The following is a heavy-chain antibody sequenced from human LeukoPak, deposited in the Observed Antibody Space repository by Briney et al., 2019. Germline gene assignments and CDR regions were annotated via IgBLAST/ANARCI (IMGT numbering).Heavy chain of an antibody. V-gene: IGHV1-69*05. CDR2: IIPIFGTA. CDR1: GGTFSSYA. CDR3: ARELGYSSGWRDY. D-gene: IGHD6-19*01. Sequence: SVKVSCKASGGTFSSYAISWVRQAPGQGLEWMGRIIPIFGTANYAQKFQGRVTITTDEFTSTAYMELSSLRSEDTAVYYCARELGYSSGWRDYWGQGTLVTVSS. J-gene: IGHJ4*02.